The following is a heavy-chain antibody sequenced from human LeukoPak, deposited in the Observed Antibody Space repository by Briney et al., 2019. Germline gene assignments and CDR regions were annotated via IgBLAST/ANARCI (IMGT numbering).Heavy chain of an antibody. CDR3: TKGGSSSSWFWAD. CDR2: IKRDGSEK. CDR1: GFTFSSYW. J-gene: IGHJ4*02. V-gene: IGHV3-7*01. Sequence: GGSLRLSCAASGFTFSSYWMTWVRQAPGKGLEWVASIKRDGSEKSYVDSVKGRFTIARDNARNSLYLQMNSLRVEDTAVYYCTKGGSSSSWFWADWGQGTLVIVSS. D-gene: IGHD6-13*01.